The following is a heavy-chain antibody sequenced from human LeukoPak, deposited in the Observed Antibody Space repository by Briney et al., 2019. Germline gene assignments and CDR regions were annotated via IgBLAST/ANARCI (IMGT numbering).Heavy chain of an antibody. D-gene: IGHD3-22*01. Sequence: GGSLRLSCAASGFTFSSYSMNWVRQAPGKGLEWVSSISSSSSYIYYADSVKGRFTISRDNAKNSLYLQMNSLRAEDTAVYYCAGGIKFTIIVVVNDAFIIWGKGKMSTFSS. V-gene: IGHV3-21*01. CDR1: GFTFSSYS. CDR3: AGGIKFTIIVVVNDAFII. J-gene: IGHJ3*02. CDR2: ISSSSSYI.